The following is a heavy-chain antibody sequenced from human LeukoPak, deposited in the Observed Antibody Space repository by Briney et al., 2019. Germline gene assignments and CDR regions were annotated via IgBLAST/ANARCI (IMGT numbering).Heavy chain of an antibody. V-gene: IGHV4-34*01. Sequence: NPSETLSLTCAVYGGSFSGYYWSWIRQPPGKGLEWIGEINHSGSTNYNPSLKSRVTISVDTSKNQFSLKLSSVTAADTAVYYCARLRAELVCASVLEIYYFDYWGQGTLVTVSS. CDR2: INHSGST. CDR3: ARLRAELVCASVLEIYYFDY. CDR1: GGSFSGYY. J-gene: IGHJ4*02. D-gene: IGHD6-6*01.